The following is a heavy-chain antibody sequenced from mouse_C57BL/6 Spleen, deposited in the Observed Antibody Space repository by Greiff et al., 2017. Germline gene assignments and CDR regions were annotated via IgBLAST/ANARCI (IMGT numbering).Heavy chain of an antibody. V-gene: IGHV5-6*01. Sequence: EVKVVDSGGDLVRPGVSLKLSCAASGFPFSSYGLSWVRQTPDKRLEWVATISSGGSYTYYPDSVKGRFTISRDHAKTTLYLRMSSLKSEDTAMYDCARPPRDCAMDYWGQGTSVTVSA. CDR1: GFPFSSYG. CDR3: ARPPRDCAMDY. J-gene: IGHJ4*01. CDR2: ISSGGSYT.